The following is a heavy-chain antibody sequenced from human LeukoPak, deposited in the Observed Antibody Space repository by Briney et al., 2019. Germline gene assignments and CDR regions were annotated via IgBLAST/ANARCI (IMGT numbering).Heavy chain of an antibody. J-gene: IGHJ4*02. Sequence: GGSLRLSCAASGFTFSSYGMSWVRQAPGKGLEGVSAISGSGGSTYYADSVKGRFTISRDNSKNRLYLQMNSLRAEDTAVYYCTSVFEVRRILSDYWGQGTLVTVSS. V-gene: IGHV3-23*01. CDR2: ISGSGGST. CDR1: GFTFSSYG. CDR3: TSVFEVRRILSDY. D-gene: IGHD3-10*01.